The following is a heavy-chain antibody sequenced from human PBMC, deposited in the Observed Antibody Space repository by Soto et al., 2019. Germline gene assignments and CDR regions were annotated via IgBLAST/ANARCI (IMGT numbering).Heavy chain of an antibody. Sequence: PVQSLKISCKGSGYSFTSYWISWVRQMPGKGLEWMGRIDPSDSYTNYSPSFQGHVTISADKSISTAYLQWSSLKASDTAMYYCARRHYGDYPFDYWGQGTLVTVSS. CDR3: ARRHYGDYPFDY. D-gene: IGHD4-17*01. CDR2: IDPSDSYT. CDR1: GYSFTSYW. V-gene: IGHV5-10-1*01. J-gene: IGHJ4*02.